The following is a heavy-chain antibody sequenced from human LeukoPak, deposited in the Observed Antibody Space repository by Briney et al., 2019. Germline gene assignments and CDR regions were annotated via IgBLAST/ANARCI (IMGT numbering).Heavy chain of an antibody. CDR1: GSTFSSQA. CDR3: AKGSEYCSRTTCYPIDY. V-gene: IGHV3-23*01. CDR2: ISGSGDYT. Sequence: GGSLRLSCAASGSTFSSQAMSWVRQAPGKGLEWVSAISGSGDYTYYIDSVKGRFTISRDNSKNTLSLQMNSLRAEDTALYYCAKGSEYCSRTTCYPIDYWGQGILVTVSS. J-gene: IGHJ4*02. D-gene: IGHD2-2*01.